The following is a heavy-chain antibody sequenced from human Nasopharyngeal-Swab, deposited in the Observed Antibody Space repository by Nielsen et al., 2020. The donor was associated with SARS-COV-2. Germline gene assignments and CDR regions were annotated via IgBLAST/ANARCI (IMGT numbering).Heavy chain of an antibody. CDR3: ARDQVDTNYYGMDV. D-gene: IGHD3-22*01. CDR1: GFTFSSYD. Sequence: GGSLRLSCAASGFTFSSYDMHWVRQATGKGLEWVSAIGTAGDTYYPGSVKGRFTISRENAKNSLYLQMNSLRAGDTAVYYCARDQVDTNYYGMDVWGQGTTVTVSS. CDR2: IGTAGDT. J-gene: IGHJ6*02. V-gene: IGHV3-13*01.